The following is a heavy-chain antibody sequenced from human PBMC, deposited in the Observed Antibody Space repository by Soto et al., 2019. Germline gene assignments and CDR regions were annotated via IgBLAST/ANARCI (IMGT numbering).Heavy chain of an antibody. Sequence: SGGSVSSAGYYWTWIRQPPGKGLECIGYIYYSGNTNYSPSLKSRVTISVDTSKNQFSLKLSSVTAADTAVYYCARASHLGFSVGAFDIWGQGTMVTV. CDR2: IYYSGNT. D-gene: IGHD7-27*01. J-gene: IGHJ3*02. CDR1: GGSVSSAGYY. CDR3: ARASHLGFSVGAFDI. V-gene: IGHV4-61*08.